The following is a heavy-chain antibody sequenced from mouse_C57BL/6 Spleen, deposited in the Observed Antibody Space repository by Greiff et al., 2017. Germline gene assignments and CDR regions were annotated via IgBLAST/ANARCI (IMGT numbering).Heavy chain of an antibody. V-gene: IGHV1-5*01. CDR2: IYPGNSDT. CDR1: GYTFTSYW. D-gene: IGHD1-2*01. CDR3: TRRSTARAMDY. J-gene: IGHJ4*01. Sequence: VQLQQSGTVLVRPGASVKMSCKTSGYTFTSYWMHWVKQRPGQGLEWIGDIYPGNSDTSYNQKFKGKAKLTAVTSASTAYMELSSLTNEDSAVYYCTRRSTARAMDYWGQGTSGTVSS.